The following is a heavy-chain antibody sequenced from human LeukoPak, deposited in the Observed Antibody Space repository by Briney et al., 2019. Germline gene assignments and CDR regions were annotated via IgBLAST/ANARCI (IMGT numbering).Heavy chain of an antibody. CDR3: TKALFGGMTV. CDR1: GFTFSTYG. D-gene: IGHD3-10*01. Sequence: GGSLRLSCAASGFTFSTYGMSWVRQAPGKGLECVSGISGSGGTTYYADSVKGRFTISRDNFKNTVSMQLDSLRVDDTAIYYCTKALFGGMTVWGQGTTVTVSS. J-gene: IGHJ6*02. V-gene: IGHV3-23*01. CDR2: ISGSGGTT.